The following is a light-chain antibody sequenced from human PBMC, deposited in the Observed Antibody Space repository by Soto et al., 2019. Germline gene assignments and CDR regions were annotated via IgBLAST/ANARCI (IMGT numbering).Light chain of an antibody. CDR2: EAS. V-gene: IGKV3-11*01. CDR3: QQRSSWPLT. CDR1: LGVSRF. Sequence: EIVLTQFPATLSLSPGERAALSCRASLGVSRFLAGYQQKPGQAPRLLIYEASNRATGIPARFSGSGSGTDFTLAINSLEPEDFAVYYCQQRSSWPLTFGGGTKVEIK. J-gene: IGKJ4*01.